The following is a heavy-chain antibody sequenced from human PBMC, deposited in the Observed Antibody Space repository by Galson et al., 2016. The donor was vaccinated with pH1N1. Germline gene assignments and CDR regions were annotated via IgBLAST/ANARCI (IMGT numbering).Heavy chain of an antibody. CDR3: ARGGTLSDFWSNYYPYGMDV. Sequence: SVKVSCKASGYDFINSGVNWVRQAPGQGLEWMGWINTGDGNAKSSQKFQDRVTITRDTPATTAYLDLRGLRSEDTAVYYCARGGTLSDFWSNYYPYGMDVWGQGTTVTVSS. CDR2: INTGDGNA. J-gene: IGHJ6*02. CDR1: GYDFINSG. D-gene: IGHD3-3*01. V-gene: IGHV1-3*04.